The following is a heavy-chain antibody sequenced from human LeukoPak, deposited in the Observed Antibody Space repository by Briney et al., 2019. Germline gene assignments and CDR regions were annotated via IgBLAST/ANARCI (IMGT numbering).Heavy chain of an antibody. CDR1: GGSFSGYY. Sequence: SETLSLTCAVYGGSFSGYYWSWIRQPPGKGLEWIGEINHIGSTNYNPSLKSRVTTSVDTSKNQFSLKLTSVTAADAAIYYCARGPNSTGWYPHWGQGTLVTVSS. J-gene: IGHJ4*02. CDR2: INHIGST. CDR3: ARGPNSTGWYPH. D-gene: IGHD6-19*01. V-gene: IGHV4-34*01.